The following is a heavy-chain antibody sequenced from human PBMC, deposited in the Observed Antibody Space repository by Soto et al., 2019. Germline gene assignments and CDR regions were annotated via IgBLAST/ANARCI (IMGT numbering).Heavy chain of an antibody. CDR2: VYYSGST. V-gene: IGHV4-39*01. D-gene: IGHD3-9*01. CDR3: GRLEGLATISYYFDY. J-gene: IGHJ4*02. CDR1: GCSVSSSSYY. Sequence: SETLSLTCTFSGCSVSSSSYYWGWVRQPPGKGLEWIGSVYYSGSTYHNPSLESRVTISVDKSKNQFSLKLMSLSAADTAVYYCGRLEGLATISYYFDYWGQGALVTVSS.